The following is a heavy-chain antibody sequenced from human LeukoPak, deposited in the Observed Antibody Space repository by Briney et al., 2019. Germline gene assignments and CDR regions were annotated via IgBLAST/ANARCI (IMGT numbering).Heavy chain of an antibody. CDR2: VSGSGGST. V-gene: IGHV3-23*01. CDR1: GFTFDNYA. D-gene: IGHD3-10*01. Sequence: PGGSLRLSCAASGFTFDNYAMSWVRQPPGKGLEWVSDVSGSGGSTDYAASVKGRFTISRDNSKNTLYLQMNSLRAEDTAVYYCARVTYGSGTYGAFDYWGQGTLVTVSS. CDR3: ARVTYGSGTYGAFDY. J-gene: IGHJ4*02.